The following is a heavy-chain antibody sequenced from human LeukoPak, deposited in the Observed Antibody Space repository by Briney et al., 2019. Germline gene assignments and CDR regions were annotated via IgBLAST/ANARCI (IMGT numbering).Heavy chain of an antibody. CDR1: GFTFDDYG. CDR2: INWNDGST. V-gene: IGHV3-20*04. J-gene: IGHJ4*02. CDR3: ASGFRFPYGSGSYPY. Sequence: GGSLRLSCAASGFTFDDYGMSWVRQAPGKGLEWVSGINWNDGSTGYADSVKGRFTISRDNAKNSLYLQMNSLRAEDTALYYCASGFRFPYGSGSYPYWGQGTLVTVSS. D-gene: IGHD3-10*01.